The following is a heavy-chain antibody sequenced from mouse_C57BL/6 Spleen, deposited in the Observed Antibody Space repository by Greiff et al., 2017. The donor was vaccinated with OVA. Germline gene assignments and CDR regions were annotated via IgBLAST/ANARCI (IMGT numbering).Heavy chain of an antibody. CDR1: GYTFTDYE. CDR2: IDPETGGT. V-gene: IGHV1-15*01. CDR3: TRGDYYYGSSGWYFDV. J-gene: IGHJ1*03. Sequence: VKLQESGAELVRPGASVTLSCKASGYTFTDYEMHWVKQTPVHGLEWIGAIDPETGGTAYNQKFKGKAILTADKSSSTAYMELRSLTSEDSAVYYCTRGDYYYGSSGWYFDVWGTGTTVTVSS. D-gene: IGHD1-1*01.